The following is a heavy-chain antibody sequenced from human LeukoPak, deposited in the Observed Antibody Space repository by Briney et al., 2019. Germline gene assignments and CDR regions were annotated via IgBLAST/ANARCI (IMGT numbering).Heavy chain of an antibody. J-gene: IGHJ4*02. CDR3: AKELGGPRYYDY. CDR2: IKEDGSAT. D-gene: IGHD4-23*01. V-gene: IGHV3-7*03. Sequence: GGSLRLSCAASGFMFSDFWMTWVRQAPGKGLEWVAHIKEDGSATQSIDAVKGRFTISRDNSKSTLYLQMNSLRAEDTAVFYCAKELGGPRYYDYWGQGTLVTVSS. CDR1: GFMFSDFW.